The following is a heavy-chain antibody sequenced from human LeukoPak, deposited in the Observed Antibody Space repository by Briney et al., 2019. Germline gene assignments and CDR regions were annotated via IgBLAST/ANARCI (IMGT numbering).Heavy chain of an antibody. CDR2: IKQYGSEK. V-gene: IGHV3-7*01. D-gene: IGHD3-9*01. Sequence: GGSLRLSCAASGFTFSSYWMSWVRQAAGKGLEWVANIKQYGSEKTYVDSVKGRFTISRDNAKNSLYLQMNSLRAEDTAVYYCARDRWAILTGSENYYFYGMDVWGQGTTVTVSS. CDR3: ARDRWAILTGSENYYFYGMDV. CDR1: GFTFSSYW. J-gene: IGHJ6*02.